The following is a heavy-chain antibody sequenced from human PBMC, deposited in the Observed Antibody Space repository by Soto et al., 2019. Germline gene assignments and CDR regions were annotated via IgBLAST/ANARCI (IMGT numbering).Heavy chain of an antibody. V-gene: IGHV4-34*01. CDR1: GGSFSGYY. D-gene: IGHD2-8*01. J-gene: IGHJ6*02. Sequence: LSLTCAVYGGSFSGYYWSWIRQPPGKGLEWIGEINHSGSTNYNPSLKSRVTISVDTSKNQFSLKLSSVTAADTAVYYCARGLPYCTNGVCYTVDYYGMDVWGQGTTVTVSS. CDR2: INHSGST. CDR3: ARGLPYCTNGVCYTVDYYGMDV.